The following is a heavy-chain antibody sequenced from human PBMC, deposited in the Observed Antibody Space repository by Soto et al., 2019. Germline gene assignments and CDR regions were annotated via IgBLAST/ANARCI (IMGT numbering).Heavy chain of an antibody. J-gene: IGHJ6*02. CDR1: GDCISSYN. CDR2: FRSGGGT. Sequence: QVQLQESGPGLVKPSETLSLTCTVSGDCISSYNLAWIRQPPGKGLEWFGYFRSGGGTSYNPSLNSRVATSADTSMKQLSLRESSVTAADTAVYYCVTQGSEVLHGLVDVWGQGTTVTVSS. V-gene: IGHV4-59*08. D-gene: IGHD3-10*01. CDR3: VTQGSEVLHGLVDV.